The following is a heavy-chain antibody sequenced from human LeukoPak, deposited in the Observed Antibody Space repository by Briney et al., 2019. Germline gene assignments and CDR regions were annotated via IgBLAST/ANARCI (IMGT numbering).Heavy chain of an antibody. J-gene: IGHJ4*02. V-gene: IGHV3-23*01. CDR1: GFSFSSYA. D-gene: IGHD5-18*01. CDR2: ISGSGGTST. Sequence: PGGSLRLSCAASGFSFSSYAMSWVRQAPGKGLEWVSAISGSGGTSTYYADFVKGRFAISRDNSRNTLFLEMNSLRVEDTAKYYCARIGFGYSYGSGLDYWGQGTQVTVSS. CDR3: ARIGFGYSYGSGLDY.